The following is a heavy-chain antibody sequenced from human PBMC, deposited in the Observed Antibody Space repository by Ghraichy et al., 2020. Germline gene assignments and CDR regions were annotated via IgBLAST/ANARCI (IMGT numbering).Heavy chain of an antibody. Sequence: SETLSLTCAVYGGSFSGYYWSWIRQPPGKGLEWIGEINHSGSTNYNPSLKSRVTISVDTSKNQFSLKLSSVIAADTAVYYCARSDWFDPWGQGTLVTVSS. J-gene: IGHJ5*02. CDR2: INHSGST. V-gene: IGHV4-34*01. CDR1: GGSFSGYY. CDR3: ARSDWFDP.